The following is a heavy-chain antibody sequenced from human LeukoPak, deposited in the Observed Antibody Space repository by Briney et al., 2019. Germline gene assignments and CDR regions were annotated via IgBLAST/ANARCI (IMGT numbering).Heavy chain of an antibody. CDR2: IIPIFGTA. D-gene: IGHD5-24*01. J-gene: IGHJ3*02. Sequence: ASVKVSCKASGGTFSSYAISCVRQAPGQGLEWMGGIIPIFGTANYAQKFQGRVTITADKSTSTAYMELSSLRSEDTAVYYCARDHAGMARTGAFDIWGQGTMVTVSS. CDR3: ARDHAGMARTGAFDI. V-gene: IGHV1-69*06. CDR1: GGTFSSYA.